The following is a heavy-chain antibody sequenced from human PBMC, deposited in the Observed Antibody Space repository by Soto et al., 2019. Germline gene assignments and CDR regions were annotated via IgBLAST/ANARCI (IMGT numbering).Heavy chain of an antibody. D-gene: IGHD3-9*01. CDR1: GFTFSSYG. CDR3: ARRALTGYYEYFDY. Sequence: GGSLRLSCAASGFTFSSYGMHWVRQAPGKGLEWVAVIWYDGSNKYYADSVKGRFTISRDNSKNTLYLQMNSLRAEDTAVYYCARRALTGYYEYFDYWGQGTLVTVSS. CDR2: IWYDGSNK. J-gene: IGHJ4*02. V-gene: IGHV3-33*01.